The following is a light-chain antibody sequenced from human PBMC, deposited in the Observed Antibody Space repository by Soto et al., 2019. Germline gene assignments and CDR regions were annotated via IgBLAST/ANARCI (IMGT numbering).Light chain of an antibody. CDR2: AAS. J-gene: IGKJ5*01. V-gene: IGKV3D-20*02. Sequence: GFTQSHGTLSLSPGERATLSCRASQSVSSSHLAWYQHKPGQAPRLLIYAASSRATGSPDRFSGGGSGTEFTLTISSLQSEDFAVYYCQQRSSTFGQRTRLAIK. CDR3: QQRSST. CDR1: QSVSSSH.